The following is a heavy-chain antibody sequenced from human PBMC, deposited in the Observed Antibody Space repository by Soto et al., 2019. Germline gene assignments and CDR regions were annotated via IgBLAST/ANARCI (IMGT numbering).Heavy chain of an antibody. CDR1: GFTFRSYA. Sequence: DVQLLESGGGLVQPGGSLRLSCAASGFTFRSYAMSCVRQAPGKGLEWVSGISGSGISTHYADSVKGRFTVSRDNSKTTLYLQMNSLRAEDTAVYNCAKEPVGPDWYFDLWGRGTLVTVSS. J-gene: IGHJ2*01. CDR2: ISGSGIST. V-gene: IGHV3-23*01. CDR3: AKEPVGPDWYFDL.